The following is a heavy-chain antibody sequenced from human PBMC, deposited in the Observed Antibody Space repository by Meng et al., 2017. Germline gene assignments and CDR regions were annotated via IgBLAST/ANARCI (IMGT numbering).Heavy chain of an antibody. J-gene: IGHJ4*02. D-gene: IGHD3-22*01. CDR2: INPSGGST. Sequence: HVQLSESGAEVKQPGACVSGSCKAAGYTFPSYYMHWVLQAPGQGLEWMGIINPSGGSTSYAQKFQGRVTMTRDTSTSTVYMELSSLRSEDTAVYYCARGYYYDSSGYYYVYWGQGTLVTVSS. CDR1: GYTFPSYY. CDR3: ARGYYYDSSGYYYVY. V-gene: IGHV1-46*01.